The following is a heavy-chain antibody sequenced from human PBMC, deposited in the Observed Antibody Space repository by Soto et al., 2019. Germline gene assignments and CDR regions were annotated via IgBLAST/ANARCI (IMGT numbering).Heavy chain of an antibody. D-gene: IGHD3-10*01. CDR2: ISYDGSNK. V-gene: IGHV3-30-3*01. Sequence: GPLRLSCAAAGFSLSCYAMDWVRQAPGKGLEWVAVISYDGSNKYYADSVKGRFTISRDNSKNTLYLQMNSLRAEDTAVYYCARVVRGVPDDWGQGTLVTVSS. J-gene: IGHJ4*02. CDR3: ARVVRGVPDD. CDR1: GFSLSCYA.